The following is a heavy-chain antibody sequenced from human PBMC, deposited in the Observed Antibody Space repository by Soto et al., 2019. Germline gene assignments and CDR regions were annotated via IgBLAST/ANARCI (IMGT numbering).Heavy chain of an antibody. V-gene: IGHV1-3*01. CDR2: INAGNGNT. CDR3: ARDRRTQQLVPFDY. J-gene: IGHJ4*02. CDR1: GYTFTSYG. Sequence: ASVKVSCKASGYTFTSYGMHWVRQAPGQRLEWMGWINAGNGNTKYSQKFQGRVTITRDTSASTAYMELSSLRSEDTAVYYCARDRRTQQLVPFDYWGQGTLVTVSS. D-gene: IGHD6-13*01.